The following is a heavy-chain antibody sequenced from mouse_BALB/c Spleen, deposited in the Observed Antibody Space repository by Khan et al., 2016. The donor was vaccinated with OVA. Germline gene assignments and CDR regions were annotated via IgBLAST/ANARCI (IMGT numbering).Heavy chain of an antibody. V-gene: IGHV1-4*01. CDR1: GYTFTSYT. Sequence: QVRLQQSGAELARPGASVKMSCKTSGYTFTSYTIHWIKLRPGQGLEWIGYINPNNGYTNYNQKFKDKATLTADKSSTTVYMQLSSLTSDDSAIYTCERDGADYRNDDWFAYWGQGTLVTVSA. CDR3: ERDGADYRNDDWFAY. J-gene: IGHJ3*01. D-gene: IGHD2-14*01. CDR2: INPNNGYT.